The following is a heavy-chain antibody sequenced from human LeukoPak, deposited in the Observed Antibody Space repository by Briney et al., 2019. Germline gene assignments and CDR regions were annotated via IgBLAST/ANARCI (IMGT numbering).Heavy chain of an antibody. CDR3: ARVGSTWSNWYFDL. CDR2: IYASGNT. CDR1: GGSIGSYY. J-gene: IGHJ2*01. V-gene: IGHV4-4*07. Sequence: SETLSLTCTVSGGSIGSYYWSWVRQPAGKGLEWIGRIYASGNTNYNLSLKSRVTISVDTSKNQFSLKLSSVTAADTAVYYCARVGSTWSNWYFDLWGRGTLVTVSS. D-gene: IGHD6-13*01.